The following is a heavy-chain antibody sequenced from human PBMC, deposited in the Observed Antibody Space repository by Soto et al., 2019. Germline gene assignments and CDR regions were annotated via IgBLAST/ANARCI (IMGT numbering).Heavy chain of an antibody. V-gene: IGHV3-23*01. D-gene: IGHD3-22*01. CDR3: AKDEYYYYSSGYSGPYGMDI. CDR1: GFTFSSYA. Sequence: GGSLRLSCAASGFTFSSYAMSWVRQAPGKGLEWVSAISGSGGSTYYADSVKGRFTISRDNSKNTLYLQMNSLRAEDTAVYYCAKDEYYYYSSGYSGPYGMDIWGQGTTVTVSS. CDR2: ISGSGGST. J-gene: IGHJ6*02.